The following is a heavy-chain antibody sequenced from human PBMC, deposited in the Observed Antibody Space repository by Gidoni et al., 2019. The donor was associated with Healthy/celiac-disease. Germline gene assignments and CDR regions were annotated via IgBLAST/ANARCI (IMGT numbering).Heavy chain of an antibody. CDR1: GFTFSSYA. D-gene: IGHD3-22*01. Sequence: QVQLVESGGGVVQPGRSLRLSCAASGFTFSSYAMHWVRQAPGKGLEWVAVISYDGSNKYYADSVKGRFTISRDNSKNTLYLQMNSLRAEDTAVYYCARDSDLTYYYDSSGHYQGPDYWGQGTLVTVSS. CDR3: ARDSDLTYYYDSSGHYQGPDY. CDR2: ISYDGSNK. J-gene: IGHJ4*02. V-gene: IGHV3-30*04.